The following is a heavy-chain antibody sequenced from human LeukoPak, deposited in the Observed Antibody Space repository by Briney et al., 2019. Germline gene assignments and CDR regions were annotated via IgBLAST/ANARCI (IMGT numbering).Heavy chain of an antibody. Sequence: GGSLRLSCAASGFTFTSYWMNWVRQAPGKGLEWVANIKEDGSEKYYVDSVKGRFTISRDNSKNTLYLQMNSLRAEDTAVYYCAKDPTHYRVWDDYDSSVLSCWGQGTLVTVSS. CDR2: IKEDGSEK. CDR3: AKDPTHYRVWDDYDSSVLSC. J-gene: IGHJ4*02. CDR1: GFTFTSYW. D-gene: IGHD3-22*01. V-gene: IGHV3-7*01.